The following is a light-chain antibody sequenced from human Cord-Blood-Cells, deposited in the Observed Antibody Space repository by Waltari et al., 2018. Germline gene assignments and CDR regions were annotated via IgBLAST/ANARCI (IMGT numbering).Light chain of an antibody. CDR3: QQLYSTLSS. J-gene: IGKJ3*01. V-gene: IGKV1-39*01. CDR1: QSISSY. CDR2: AAS. Sequence: TITCRASQSISSYLNWYQQKPGKAPKLLIYAASSLQSGVPSRFSGSGSGTDFTLTISSLQHEDFATYYCQQLYSTLSSFGPGTIVDIK.